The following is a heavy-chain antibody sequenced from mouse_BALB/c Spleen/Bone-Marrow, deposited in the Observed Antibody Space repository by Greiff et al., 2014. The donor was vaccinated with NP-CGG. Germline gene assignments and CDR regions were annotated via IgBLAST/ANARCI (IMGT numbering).Heavy chain of an antibody. CDR3: ARDCGYDAGFAWFVY. CDR1: GYTFTSYW. V-gene: IGHV1S81*02. J-gene: IGHJ3*01. D-gene: IGHD2-2*01. Sequence: QVQLQQSGAELVKPGASVKLSCKASGYTFTSYWMHWGKQRPGQGLVWIGEVNPSNGRTNYNEKFKSKATLTVDKSSSTAYMQLSSLTSEDSAVYYCARDCGYDAGFAWFVYWGQGTLVTVSA. CDR2: VNPSNGRT.